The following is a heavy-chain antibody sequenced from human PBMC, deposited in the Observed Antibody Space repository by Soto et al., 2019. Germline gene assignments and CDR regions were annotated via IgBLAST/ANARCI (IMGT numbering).Heavy chain of an antibody. CDR2: ISSTTNYI. Sequence: GGSLRLSCAASGFTFTRYSMNWVRQAPGKGLEWVSSISSTTNYIYYGDSMKGRFTISRDNAKNSLYLEMSSLRAEDTAVYYRARESEDLTSNFDYWGQGTLVTVSS. CDR1: GFTFTRYS. J-gene: IGHJ4*02. CDR3: ARESEDLTSNFDY. V-gene: IGHV3-21*06.